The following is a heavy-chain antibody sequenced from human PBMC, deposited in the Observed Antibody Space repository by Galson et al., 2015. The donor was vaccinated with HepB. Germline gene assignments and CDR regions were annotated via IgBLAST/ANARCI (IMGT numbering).Heavy chain of an antibody. V-gene: IGHV3-64D*06. Sequence: SLRLSCAVFGFAFSSYAMHWVRQAPGKGLQYVSSISSDGGSTNYADSVKGRFTISRDNSKNTLYLQMSSLRTEDTAVYYCVKDRWIDYWGQGALVTVSS. CDR2: ISSDGGST. J-gene: IGHJ4*02. D-gene: IGHD1-1*01. CDR3: VKDRWIDY. CDR1: GFAFSSYA.